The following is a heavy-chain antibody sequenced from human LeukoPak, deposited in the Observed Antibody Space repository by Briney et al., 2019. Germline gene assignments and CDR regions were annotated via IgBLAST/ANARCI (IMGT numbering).Heavy chain of an antibody. V-gene: IGHV3-30-3*01. CDR3: AKDRSSSWYEGPFNGMDV. CDR2: ISYDGSNK. CDR1: GFTFSSYA. Sequence: GGSLRLSCAASGFTFSSYAMHWVRQAPGKGLEWVAVISYDGSNKYYADSVKGRFTISRDNSKNTLYLQMNSLRAEDTAVYYCAKDRSSSWYEGPFNGMDVWGQGTTVTVSS. J-gene: IGHJ6*02. D-gene: IGHD6-13*01.